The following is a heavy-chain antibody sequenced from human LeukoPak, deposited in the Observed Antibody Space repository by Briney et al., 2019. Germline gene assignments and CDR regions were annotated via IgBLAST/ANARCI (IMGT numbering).Heavy chain of an antibody. Sequence: GGSLRLSCAASGFTFDDYAMHWVRQAPGKGLEWVSGISWNSGSIGYADSVKGRFTISRDNSKNTLYLQMNSLRAEDTAVYYCARGYCSGGSCYSLEIYYYYGMDVWGQGTTVTVSS. CDR3: ARGYCSGGSCYSLEIYYYYGMDV. V-gene: IGHV3-9*01. CDR2: ISWNSGSI. D-gene: IGHD2-15*01. CDR1: GFTFDDYA. J-gene: IGHJ6*02.